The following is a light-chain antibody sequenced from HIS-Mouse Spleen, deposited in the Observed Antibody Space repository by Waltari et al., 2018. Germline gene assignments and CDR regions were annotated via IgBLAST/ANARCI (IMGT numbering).Light chain of an antibody. V-gene: IGLV2-11*01. Sequence: QSALTQPRSVSGSPGQSVTISCTGTSSDVGGYNYVSWYQQHPGKAPKLMIYDVSKRPSGGPDRFSRSKYGNTASLTISGLQAEDEADYYCCSYAGSYTWVFGGGTKLTVL. CDR3: CSYAGSYTWV. J-gene: IGLJ3*02. CDR1: SSDVGGYNY. CDR2: DVS.